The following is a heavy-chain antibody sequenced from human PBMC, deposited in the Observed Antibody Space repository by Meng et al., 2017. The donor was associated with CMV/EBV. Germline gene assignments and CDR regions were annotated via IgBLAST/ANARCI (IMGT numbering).Heavy chain of an antibody. J-gene: IGHJ4*02. D-gene: IGHD6-13*01. Sequence: CTFTSYYMHWVRQAPGQGLEWMGIINPSGGSTSYAQKFQGRVTMTRDTSTSTVYMELSSLRSEDTAVYYCARAGQEYSSSWYGFDYWGQGTLVTVSS. CDR2: INPSGGST. V-gene: IGHV1-46*01. CDR1: CTFTSYY. CDR3: ARAGQEYSSSWYGFDY.